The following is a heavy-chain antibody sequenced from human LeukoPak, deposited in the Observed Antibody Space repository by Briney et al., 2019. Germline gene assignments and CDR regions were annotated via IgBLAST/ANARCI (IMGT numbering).Heavy chain of an antibody. D-gene: IGHD3-10*01. CDR3: ARDRQGELQWFGEFGNYYGMDV. Sequence: GGSLRLSCAASGFTFSSYSMNWVRQAPGKGLEWVSYISSSSSTIYYADSVKGRFTISRDNAKNSLYLQMNSLRDEDTAVYYCARDRQGELQWFGEFGNYYGMDVWGQGTTVTVSS. CDR1: GFTFSSYS. CDR2: ISSSSSTI. J-gene: IGHJ6*02. V-gene: IGHV3-48*02.